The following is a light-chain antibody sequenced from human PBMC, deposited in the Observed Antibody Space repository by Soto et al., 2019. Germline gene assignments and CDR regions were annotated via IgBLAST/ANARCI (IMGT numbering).Light chain of an antibody. J-gene: IGKJ4*01. V-gene: IGKV3-20*01. CDR1: QSVSVN. Sequence: EVVLTQSPAILSLSPGERATLFCRASQSVSVNFAWYQQKPGQAPRLLIYGASSRATGIPDRFSGSGSGTDFTLTISRLEPEDFAVYYCQQYGSSTLTFGGGTKVDI. CDR2: GAS. CDR3: QQYGSSTLT.